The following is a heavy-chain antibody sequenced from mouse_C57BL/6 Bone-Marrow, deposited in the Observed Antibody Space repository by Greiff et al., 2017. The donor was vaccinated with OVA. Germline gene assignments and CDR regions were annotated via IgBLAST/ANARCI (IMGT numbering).Heavy chain of an antibody. V-gene: IGHV5-16*01. J-gene: IGHJ4*01. CDR2: INYDGSST. CDR3: ARESNYVGYAMDY. Sequence: EVKVVESEGGLVQPGSSMKLSCTASGFTFSDYYMAWVRQVPEKGLEWVANINYDGSSTYYLDSLKSRFIISRDNAKNILYLQMSSLKSEDTATYYCARESNYVGYAMDYWGQGTSVTVSS. CDR1: GFTFSDYY. D-gene: IGHD2-5*01.